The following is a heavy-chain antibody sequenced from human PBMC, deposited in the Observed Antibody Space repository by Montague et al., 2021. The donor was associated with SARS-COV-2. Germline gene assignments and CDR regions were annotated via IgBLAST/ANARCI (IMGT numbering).Heavy chain of an antibody. CDR1: GDSATCGDGA. V-gene: IGHV6-1*01. J-gene: IGHJ5*02. D-gene: IGHD5-24*01. CDR3: ARGWQKRFDP. Sequence: CAISGDSATCGDGAVELRRRSEEHTLELQARQYYVCRLLHEKTKSVKSRITVNPDTSKNQFSLLLNSVTPEDTAVYYCARGWQKRFDPWGQGTLVTVSS. CDR2: QYYVCRLLH.